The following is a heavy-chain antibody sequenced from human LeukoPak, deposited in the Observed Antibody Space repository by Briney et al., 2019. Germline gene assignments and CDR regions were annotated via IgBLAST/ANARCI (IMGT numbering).Heavy chain of an antibody. D-gene: IGHD1-26*01. CDR1: GFTFSSYG. J-gene: IGHJ4*02. CDR3: AKTPGGSYELDY. CDR2: IRYDGNNK. V-gene: IGHV3-30*02. Sequence: GGSLRLSCAASGFTFSSYGMHWVRQAPGKGLEWVAFIRYDGNNKYYADSVKGRFTISRDNSKNTLYLQMNSLRTEDTAVYYCAKTPGGSYELDYWGQGTLVTVSS.